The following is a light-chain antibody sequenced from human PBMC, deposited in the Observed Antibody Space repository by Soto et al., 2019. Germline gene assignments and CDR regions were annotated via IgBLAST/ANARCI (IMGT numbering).Light chain of an antibody. Sequence: DIQMTQSPSSLSASVGDRVIITCRASQSVSTYLNWYQQKPGKAPKVLIYAASSLQSGVPSRFRGSGSGTVFTLTISSLQPEDFATYYCQQSYSTPPTFGEGTKVEIK. CDR1: QSVSTY. CDR2: AAS. V-gene: IGKV1-39*01. J-gene: IGKJ4*01. CDR3: QQSYSTPPT.